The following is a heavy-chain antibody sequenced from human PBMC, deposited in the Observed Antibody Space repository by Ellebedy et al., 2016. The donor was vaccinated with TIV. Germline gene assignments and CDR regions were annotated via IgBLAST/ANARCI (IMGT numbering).Heavy chain of an antibody. Sequence: PGGSLRLSCAASGFTFSSYAMSWVRQAPGKGLEWVANIKQDGSEKYYVDSVKGRFTISRDNAKNSLYLQMNSLRAEDTAVYYCAREAVYYGSGHTSDYWGQGTLVTVSS. J-gene: IGHJ4*02. D-gene: IGHD3-10*01. V-gene: IGHV3-7*01. CDR1: GFTFSSYA. CDR3: AREAVYYGSGHTSDY. CDR2: IKQDGSEK.